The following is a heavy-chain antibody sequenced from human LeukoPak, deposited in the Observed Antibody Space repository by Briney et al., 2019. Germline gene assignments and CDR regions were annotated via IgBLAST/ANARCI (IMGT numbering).Heavy chain of an antibody. J-gene: IGHJ6*02. D-gene: IGHD6-13*01. CDR3: AGEEGIAAAAAIYYYGMDV. CDR2: MIPNLGIA. V-gene: IGHV1-69*04. CDR1: AGTFSSSA. Sequence: SCMASAGTFSSSAISRVRQSPGPGLESLGRMIPNLGIANYAQKFQGRVTITADKSTSTAYMELSSLRSEDTAVYYCAGEEGIAAAAAIYYYGMDVWGQGTTVTVSS.